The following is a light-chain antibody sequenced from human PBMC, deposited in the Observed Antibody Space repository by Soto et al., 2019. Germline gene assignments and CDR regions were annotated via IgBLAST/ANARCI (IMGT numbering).Light chain of an antibody. Sequence: DIVMTQSPDSLAVSLGERATINCKSSQSVLYSSNNKNYLAWYQQKPGQPPKLLIYWASTRESGVPDRFSGGGSGTDFTLTISSLQAEDGAVYYCQQYYNIPYTFGQGTKLEIK. V-gene: IGKV4-1*01. CDR3: QQYYNIPYT. J-gene: IGKJ2*01. CDR1: QSVLYSSNNKNY. CDR2: WAS.